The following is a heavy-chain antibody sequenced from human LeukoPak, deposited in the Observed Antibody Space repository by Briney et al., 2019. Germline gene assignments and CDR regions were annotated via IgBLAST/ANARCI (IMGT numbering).Heavy chain of an antibody. CDR2: INPNSGGT. J-gene: IGHJ5*02. Sequence: ASVKVSRKASGYTFTGYYMHWVRQAPGQGLEWMGWINPNSGGTNYAQKFQGRVTMTRDTSISTAYMELSRLRSDDTAVYYCARTTYSSSSWFDPWGQGTLVTVSS. D-gene: IGHD6-6*01. CDR1: GYTFTGYY. CDR3: ARTTYSSSSWFDP. V-gene: IGHV1-2*02.